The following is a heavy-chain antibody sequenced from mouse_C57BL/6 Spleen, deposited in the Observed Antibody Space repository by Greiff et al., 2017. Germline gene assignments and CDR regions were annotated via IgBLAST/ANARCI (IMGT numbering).Heavy chain of an antibody. CDR1: GYAFSSYW. D-gene: IGHD1-1*02. CDR2: IYPGDGDT. CDR3: ARGEVERGYFDS. J-gene: IGHJ2*01. V-gene: IGHV1-80*01. Sequence: QVQLQQSEAELVKPGASVTISCKASGYAFSSYWMNWVKQRPGKGLEWIGQIYPGDGDTSYNGKFKGKATLTADKSSSTAYMQLSSLTSEDSAVYFCARGEVERGYFDSWGQGPTRTVSS.